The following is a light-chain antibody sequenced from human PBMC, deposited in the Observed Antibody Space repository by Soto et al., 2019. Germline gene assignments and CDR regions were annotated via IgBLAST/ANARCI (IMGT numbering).Light chain of an antibody. J-gene: IGKJ3*01. V-gene: IGKV4-1*01. Sequence: DIVMTQSPDSLAVSLGERATINCKSSQSVLYSSNNKNYLAWYQQKPGQPPKLLIHWASTRESGGPDRFSGSGSGTDFTLTISSLQAEDAAVYYCQQYYTSRFTFGPGTKVDIK. CDR3: QQYYTSRFT. CDR2: WAS. CDR1: QSVLYSSNNKNY.